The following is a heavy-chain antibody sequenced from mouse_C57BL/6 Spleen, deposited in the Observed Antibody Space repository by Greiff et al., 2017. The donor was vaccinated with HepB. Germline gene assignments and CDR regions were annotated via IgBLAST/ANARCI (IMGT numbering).Heavy chain of an antibody. V-gene: IGHV5-16*01. CDR3: AREEGDSYFDV. J-gene: IGHJ1*03. CDR2: INYDGSST. Sequence: EVMLVESEGGLVQPGSSMKLSCTASGFTFSDYYMAWVRQVPEKGLEWVANINYDGSSTYYLDSLKSRFIISRDNAKNILYLQMSSLKSEDTATYYCAREEGDSYFDVWGTGTTVTVSS. CDR1: GFTFSDYY.